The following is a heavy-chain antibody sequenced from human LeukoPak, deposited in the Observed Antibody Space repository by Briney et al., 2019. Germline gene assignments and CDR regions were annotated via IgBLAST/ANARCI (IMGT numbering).Heavy chain of an antibody. CDR1: GYTFTSYD. D-gene: IGHD1-14*01. J-gene: IGHJ6*02. CDR2: MNPNSGNT. CDR3: ARAITHYYYYGMDV. V-gene: IGHV1-8*01. Sequence: ASVKVSCKPSGYTFTSYDINWVRQATGQGLEWLGWMNPNSGNTGYAQKFQGRVTMTRNTSISTAYMELSSLRSEDTAVYYCARAITHYYYYGMDVWGQGTTVTVSS.